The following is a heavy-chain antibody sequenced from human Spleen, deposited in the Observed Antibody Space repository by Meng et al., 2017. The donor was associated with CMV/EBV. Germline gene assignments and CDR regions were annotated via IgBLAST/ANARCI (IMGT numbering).Heavy chain of an antibody. CDR2: IYWDDDK. V-gene: IGHV2-5*02. J-gene: IGHJ5*02. D-gene: IGHD3-10*01. Sequence: SISTSGVGVGGLRQPPVEALEWLALIYWDDDKRYSPSLKSRLTITKDTSKNQVVLTMTNMDPVDTATYYCAHRRSTMVRGANPLFDPWGQGTLVTVSS. CDR1: SISTSGVG. CDR3: AHRRSTMVRGANPLFDP.